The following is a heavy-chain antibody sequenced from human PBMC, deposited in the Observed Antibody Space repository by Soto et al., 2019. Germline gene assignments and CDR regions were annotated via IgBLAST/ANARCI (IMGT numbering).Heavy chain of an antibody. CDR2: ISGFNGNT. J-gene: IGHJ1*01. V-gene: IGHV1-18*04. CDR1: RYSFTNYA. CDR3: ARGGSSWSAEYYEH. Sequence: SLNVSCKASRYSFTNYAICWARQAPGQGPEWMGWISGFNGNTKYARKVQGRVTLTTDTSATTAYMELRGLRSDDTAVYYCARGGSSWSAEYYEHWGQGTLVTVSS. D-gene: IGHD6-13*01.